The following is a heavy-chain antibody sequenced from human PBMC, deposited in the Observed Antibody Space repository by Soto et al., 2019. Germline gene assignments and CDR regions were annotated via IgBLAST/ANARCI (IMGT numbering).Heavy chain of an antibody. D-gene: IGHD3-3*01. CDR1: GYTFTSYG. J-gene: IGHJ4*02. Sequence: ASVKVSCKASGYTFTSYGISWVRQAPGQGLEWMGWISTYNGNTNYAQKFQGRATMTTDTSTTTAYMELRSLKSDDTAVYYCARLLFLEWFDDYWGQGTLVTVSS. V-gene: IGHV1-18*04. CDR2: ISTYNGNT. CDR3: ARLLFLEWFDDY.